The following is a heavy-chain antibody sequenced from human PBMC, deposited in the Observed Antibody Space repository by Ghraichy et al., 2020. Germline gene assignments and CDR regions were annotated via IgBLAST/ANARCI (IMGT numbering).Heavy chain of an antibody. J-gene: IGHJ6*02. CDR1: GFALSTYS. CDR2: ISSGGALI. V-gene: IGHV3-21*01. D-gene: IGHD3-10*01. CDR3: ARELPSPHYGMDV. Sequence: ESLNISCVASGFALSTYSMDWVRQAPGKGLEWVSSISSGGALIYYADSMRGRFTISRDNAKNSLYLQMNTLRAEDTAVYYCARELPSPHYGMDVWGQGTTVTVSS.